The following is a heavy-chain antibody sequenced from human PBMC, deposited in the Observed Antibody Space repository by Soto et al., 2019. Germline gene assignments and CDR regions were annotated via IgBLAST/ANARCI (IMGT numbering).Heavy chain of an antibody. CDR1: GYTFIGYY. CDR3: ARVGGGLASLGYYGMDV. Sequence: QVQLVQSGAEVKKTGASVKVSCKASGYTFIGYYIHWVRQAPGQGLEWMGWINPNSGGTNYAQRFQCWVTMTRDRSNNTAYMELSRLKSDETAVYYCARVGGGLASLGYYGMDVWGQGTTVTVSS. CDR2: INPNSGGT. V-gene: IGHV1-2*04. J-gene: IGHJ6*02. D-gene: IGHD3-10*01.